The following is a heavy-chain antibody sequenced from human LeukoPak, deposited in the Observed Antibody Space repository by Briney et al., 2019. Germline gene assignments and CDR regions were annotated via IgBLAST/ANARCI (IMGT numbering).Heavy chain of an antibody. V-gene: IGHV1-69*04. Sequence: SVKVSCKASGGTFSSYAVSWVRQAPGQGLEWMGRIIPIFGIANHAQKFQGRVTITADKSTSTAYMELSSLRSEDTAVYYCARDRIGSSSAPIDYWGQGTLVTVSS. CDR2: IIPIFGIA. CDR3: ARDRIGSSSAPIDY. J-gene: IGHJ4*02. CDR1: GGTFSSYA. D-gene: IGHD6-6*01.